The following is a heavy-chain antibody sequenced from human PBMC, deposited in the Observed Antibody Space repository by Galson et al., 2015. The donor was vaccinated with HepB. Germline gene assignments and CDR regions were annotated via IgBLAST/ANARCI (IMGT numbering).Heavy chain of an antibody. V-gene: IGHV3-30-3*01. D-gene: IGHD3-10*01. CDR3: ARVRSYVSGPPDF. Sequence: SLRLSCAASGFTFSDYAIHWVRQAPGKGLEWVAVISYDGAKKYYADSVTGRLTISRDNSKNTLYLEMNSLTAEDTAMYYCARVRSYVSGPPDFWGQGTLVTFSS. J-gene: IGHJ4*02. CDR2: ISYDGAKK. CDR1: GFTFSDYA.